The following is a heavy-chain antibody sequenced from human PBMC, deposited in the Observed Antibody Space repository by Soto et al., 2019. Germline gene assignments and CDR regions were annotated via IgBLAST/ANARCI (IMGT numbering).Heavy chain of an antibody. D-gene: IGHD3-10*01. J-gene: IGHJ6*02. CDR1: GDSVSSNSAA. V-gene: IGHV6-1*01. CDR2: TYYRSKWYN. CDR3: AVSMVRGVIMHYYGMDV. Sequence: SQTLSLTCAISGDSVSSNSAAWNWIRQSPSRGLEWLGRTYYRSKWYNDYAVSVKSRITINPDTSKNQFSLQLNSVTPEDTAVYYCAVSMVRGVIMHYYGMDVWGQRTTVTVS.